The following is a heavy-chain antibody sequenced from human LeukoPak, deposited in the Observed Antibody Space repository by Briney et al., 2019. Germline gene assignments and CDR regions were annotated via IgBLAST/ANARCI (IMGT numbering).Heavy chain of an antibody. V-gene: IGHV1-8*01. J-gene: IGHJ6*02. Sequence: ASVKVSCKASGYTFTSYDINWVRQATGQGLEWMGWMNPNSGNTGYAQKFQGRVTMTRHTSISTAYMELSSLRSEDTAVYYCARGFQVWHNWNQPSAYYYYGMDVWGQGTTVTVSS. CDR2: MNPNSGNT. CDR1: GYTFTSYD. CDR3: ARGFQVWHNWNQPSAYYYYGMDV. D-gene: IGHD1-20*01.